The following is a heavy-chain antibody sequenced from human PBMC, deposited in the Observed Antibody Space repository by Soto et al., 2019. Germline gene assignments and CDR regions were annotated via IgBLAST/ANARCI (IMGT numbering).Heavy chain of an antibody. CDR1: GYTFTRYG. Sequence: QVQLVQSGAEVKKPGASVKVSCKASGYTFTRYGLSWVRQAPGQGLEWMGWINANNGNTKYAQKLQGRVTMTTDTPTTTAYMDLRSLRSDDTAVYYCARDLNLGLGDYWGQGTLVTVSS. CDR3: ARDLNLGLGDY. J-gene: IGHJ4*02. D-gene: IGHD7-27*01. CDR2: INANNGNT. V-gene: IGHV1-18*01.